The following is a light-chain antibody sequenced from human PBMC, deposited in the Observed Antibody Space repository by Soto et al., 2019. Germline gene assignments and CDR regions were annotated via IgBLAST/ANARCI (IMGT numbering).Light chain of an antibody. J-gene: IGKJ1*01. CDR1: QSISSW. CDR2: DAS. V-gene: IGKV1-5*01. Sequence: DIQMTQSPSTLSASVGDRVTITCRASQSISSWLDWYQQKPGKAPKLLIYDASSLESGVPSRFSGSGSGTEFTLAISSLQPDDVAPYYCQQYNSYSPWTFGQGTKVEIK. CDR3: QQYNSYSPWT.